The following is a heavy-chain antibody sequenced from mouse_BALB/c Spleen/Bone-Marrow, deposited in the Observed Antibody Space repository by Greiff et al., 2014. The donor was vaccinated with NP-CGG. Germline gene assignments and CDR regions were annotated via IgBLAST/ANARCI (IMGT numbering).Heavy chain of an antibody. CDR1: GYAFTNYL. V-gene: IGHV1-54*03. D-gene: IGHD2-1*01. J-gene: IGHJ3*01. CDR3: ARRDGNYAWFAY. CDR2: INPGSGGT. Sequence: QVQLQQPGAELVRPGTSVKVSCKASGYAFTNYLIEWVKQRPGQGLEWIGVINPGSGGTNYNEKFKGKATLTADKSSSTAYMQLSSLTSDDSAVYFCARRDGNYAWFAYRGQGTLVTVSA.